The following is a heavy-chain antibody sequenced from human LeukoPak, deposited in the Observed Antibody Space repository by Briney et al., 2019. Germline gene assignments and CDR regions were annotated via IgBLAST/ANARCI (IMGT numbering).Heavy chain of an antibody. CDR1: GFTFSSYA. V-gene: IGHV3-30*01. Sequence: GGSLRLSCAASGFTFSSYAMHWVRQAPGKGLEWVAVISYDGSNRYYADSVKGRFTISRDNSKNTLYLQMNSLRAEDTAVYYCARELHYAFDIWGQGTMVTVSS. D-gene: IGHD4-11*01. CDR3: ARELHYAFDI. J-gene: IGHJ3*02. CDR2: ISYDGSNR.